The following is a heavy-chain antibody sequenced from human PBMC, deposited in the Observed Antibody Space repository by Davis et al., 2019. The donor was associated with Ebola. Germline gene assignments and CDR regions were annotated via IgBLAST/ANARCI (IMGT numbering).Heavy chain of an antibody. V-gene: IGHV1-2*06. CDR3: AKKPGGVVVAATPAFDY. Sequence: AASVKVSCKASGYTFTDYYMHWVRQAPGQGFEWMGRINPNSGGTNYAQKFQGRVTMTRDTSISTAYMELSRLRSDDTAVYYCAKKPGGVVVAATPAFDYWGQGTLVTVSS. CDR1: GYTFTDYY. CDR2: INPNSGGT. D-gene: IGHD2-15*01. J-gene: IGHJ4*02.